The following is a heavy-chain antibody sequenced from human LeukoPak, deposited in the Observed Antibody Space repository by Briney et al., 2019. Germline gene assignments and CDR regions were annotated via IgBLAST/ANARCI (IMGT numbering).Heavy chain of an antibody. CDR3: ARVQGRGVSYGFDN. J-gene: IGHJ4*02. CDR1: GFTFSTYG. Sequence: GGSLRLSCAASGFTFSTYGMHWVRQAPGKGLEWVGRIRNKTKSYTTEYAASVKGRFTISRDESKNSLHLQMNNLKNDDTAVYYCARVQGRGVSYGFDNWGQGILVTVSS. D-gene: IGHD5-18*01. V-gene: IGHV3-72*01. CDR2: IRNKTKSYTT.